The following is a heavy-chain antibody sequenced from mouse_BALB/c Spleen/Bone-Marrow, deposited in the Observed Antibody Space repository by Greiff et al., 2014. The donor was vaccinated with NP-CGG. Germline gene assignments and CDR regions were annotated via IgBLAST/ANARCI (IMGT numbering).Heavy chain of an antibody. CDR1: GYAFSSYW. D-gene: IGHD2-10*02. V-gene: IGHV1-80*01. CDR2: IYPGDGDT. CDR3: ARQYGNYFDY. Sequence: QVQLQQPGAELVRPGSSVKISCKASGYAFSSYWMNWVKQRPGQGLEWIGQIYPGDGDTNYNGKFKGKATLTADKSSSTAYMQLSSLTSEDSAVYFCARQYGNYFDYWDQGTTLTVSS. J-gene: IGHJ2*01.